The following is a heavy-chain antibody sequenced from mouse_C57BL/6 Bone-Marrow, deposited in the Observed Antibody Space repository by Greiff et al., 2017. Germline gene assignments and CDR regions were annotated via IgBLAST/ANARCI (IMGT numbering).Heavy chain of an antibody. D-gene: IGHD1-1*01. CDR2: INPNNGGT. Sequence: EVQLQQSGPELVKPGASVKISCKASGYTFTDYYMNWVKQSHGKSLEWIGDINPNNGGTSYNQKFKGKATLTVDKSSSTAYMELRSLTSEDSAVYYCARGGSSDGWGQGTLVTVSA. CDR3: ARGGSSDG. CDR1: GYTFTDYY. J-gene: IGHJ3*01. V-gene: IGHV1-26*01.